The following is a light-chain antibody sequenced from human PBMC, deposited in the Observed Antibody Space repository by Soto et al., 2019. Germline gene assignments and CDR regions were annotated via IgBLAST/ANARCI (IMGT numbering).Light chain of an antibody. CDR2: GSS. Sequence: EIVMTQSPATLSVSPGERATLSCRASQSVGSNLAWYQQKPGQPPRLLIYGSSTTATGIPARFSGSGSETEFTLNISSLQSEDFAVYFCQQYNNWPPYTFGQGTKLEIK. CDR3: QQYNNWPPYT. CDR1: QSVGSN. V-gene: IGKV3-15*01. J-gene: IGKJ2*01.